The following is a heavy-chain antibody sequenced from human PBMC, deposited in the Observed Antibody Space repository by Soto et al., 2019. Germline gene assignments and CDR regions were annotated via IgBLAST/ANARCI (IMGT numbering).Heavy chain of an antibody. Sequence: PSETLSLTCAVYGGSFSGYYWSWIRQPPGKGLEWIGEINHSGSTNYNPSLKSRVTISVDTSKNQFSLKLSSVTAADTAVYYCARVDYYGSGSYYRFYYYYYMDVWGKGTTVTVSS. CDR2: INHSGST. CDR1: GGSFSGYY. J-gene: IGHJ6*03. CDR3: ARVDYYGSGSYYRFYYYYYMDV. V-gene: IGHV4-34*01. D-gene: IGHD3-10*01.